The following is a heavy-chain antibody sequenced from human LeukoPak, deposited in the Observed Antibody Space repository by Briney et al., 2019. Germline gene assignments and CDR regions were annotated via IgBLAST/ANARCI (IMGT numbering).Heavy chain of an antibody. CDR3: ARDRVAGNYYYGMDV. V-gene: IGHV3-21*01. Sequence: AGGSLRLSCAASGFTLSSYTMAWVRQAPGKGLEWVSSISSSSSYIYYADSVKGRFTISRDNAKNSLYLQMNSLRAEDTAVYYCARDRVAGNYYYGMDVWGQGTTVTVSS. J-gene: IGHJ6*02. CDR2: ISSSSSYI. D-gene: IGHD2-15*01. CDR1: GFTLSSYT.